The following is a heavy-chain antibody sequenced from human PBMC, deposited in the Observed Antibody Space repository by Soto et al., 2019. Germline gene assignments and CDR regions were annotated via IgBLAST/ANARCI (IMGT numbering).Heavy chain of an antibody. Sequence: GGSLRLPCAASGFTFSSYWMTWVRQAPGKGLEWVANIKQDGTEKYYVDSVKGRFTISRDNAKNSLFLQMNSLRVEDTALYYCARHQTPSSGITLFDYWGQGTLVTVSS. V-gene: IGHV3-7*01. CDR2: IKQDGTEK. D-gene: IGHD1-1*01. CDR1: GFTFSSYW. J-gene: IGHJ4*02. CDR3: ARHQTPSSGITLFDY.